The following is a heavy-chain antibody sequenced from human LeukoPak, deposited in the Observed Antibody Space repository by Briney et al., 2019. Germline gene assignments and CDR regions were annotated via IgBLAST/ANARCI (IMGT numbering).Heavy chain of an antibody. D-gene: IGHD6-13*01. CDR1: GGSISNY. CDR3: ARQIASAGTAGFDF. V-gene: IGHV4-4*07. Sequence: SETPSLTCTVSGGSISNYWSWIRQPAGKGLEWIGRIYSTGSTNYNPSLKSRVTMSVDTSKNRFSLRLRSVTAADTAVYYCARQIASAGTAGFDFWGQGALVTVSS. CDR2: IYSTGST. J-gene: IGHJ4*02.